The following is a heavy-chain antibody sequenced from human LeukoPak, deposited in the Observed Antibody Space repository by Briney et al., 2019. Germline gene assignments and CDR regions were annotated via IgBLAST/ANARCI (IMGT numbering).Heavy chain of an antibody. CDR1: GYTFTGYY. CDR2: INPNSGGT. J-gene: IGHJ4*02. D-gene: IGHD6-6*01. Sequence: ASVKVSCKASGYTFTGYYMHWVRQAPGQGLEWMGWINPNSGGTNYAQKFQGRVTMTRDTSISTAYMELSRLRSDDTAVYYCARDLAARPGYFDYWGQGTLVTVSS. V-gene: IGHV1-2*02. CDR3: ARDLAARPGYFDY.